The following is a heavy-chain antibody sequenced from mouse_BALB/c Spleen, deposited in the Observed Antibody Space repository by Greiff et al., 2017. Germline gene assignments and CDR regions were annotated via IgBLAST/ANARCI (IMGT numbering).Heavy chain of an antibody. CDR1: GFSLTSYG. V-gene: IGHV2-9*02. CDR2: IWAGGST. D-gene: IGHD4-1*02. J-gene: IGHJ3*01. CDR3: AREGNWDGAY. Sequence: VKLMESGPGLVAPSQSLSITCTVSGFSLTSYGVHWVRQPPGKGLEWLGVIWAGGSTNYNSALMSRLSISKDNSKSQVFLKMNRLQTDDTAMYYCAREGNWDGAYWGQGTLVTVSA.